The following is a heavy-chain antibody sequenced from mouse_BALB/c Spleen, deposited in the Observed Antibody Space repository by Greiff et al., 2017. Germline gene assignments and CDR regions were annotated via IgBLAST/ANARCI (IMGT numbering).Heavy chain of an antibody. CDR3: ARGLANWDD. V-gene: IGHV1-14*01. Sequence: EVQRVESGPELVKPGASVKMSCKASGYTFTSYVMHWVKQKPGQGLEWIGYINPYNDGTKYNEKFKGKATLTSDKSSSTAYMELSSLTSEDSAVYYCARGLANWDDWGQGTTLTVSS. J-gene: IGHJ2*01. CDR2: INPYNDGT. D-gene: IGHD4-1*01. CDR1: GYTFTSYV.